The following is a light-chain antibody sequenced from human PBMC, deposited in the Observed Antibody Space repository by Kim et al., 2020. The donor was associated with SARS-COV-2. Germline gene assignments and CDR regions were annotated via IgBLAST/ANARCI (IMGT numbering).Light chain of an antibody. CDR3: TSKTNINTWV. J-gene: IGLJ3*02. Sequence: GQSSTISCTGTSSDVSFYNYVSWYQQHPGRAPKLMLYDVTERPSGVSNRFSGSKSGNTASLTISGLQAEDEADYYCTSKTNINTWVFGGGTQLTVL. CDR1: SSDVSFYNY. CDR2: DVT. V-gene: IGLV2-14*04.